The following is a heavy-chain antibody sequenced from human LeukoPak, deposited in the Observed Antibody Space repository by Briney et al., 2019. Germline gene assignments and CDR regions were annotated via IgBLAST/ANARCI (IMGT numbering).Heavy chain of an antibody. CDR3: ARASLRWHDYVWGSYRYWFDP. CDR2: IYYSGST. V-gene: IGHV4-59*01. J-gene: IGHJ5*02. CDR1: GGSISSYY. D-gene: IGHD3-16*02. Sequence: SETLSLTCTVSGGSISSYYWSWIRQPPGKGLEWIGYIYYSGSTNYNPSLKSRVTISVDTSKNQFSLKLSSVTAADTAVYYCARASLRWHDYVWGSYRYWFDPWGQGTLVTVSS.